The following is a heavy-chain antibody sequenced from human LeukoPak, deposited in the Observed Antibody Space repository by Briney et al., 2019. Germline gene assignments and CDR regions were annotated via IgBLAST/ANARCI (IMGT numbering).Heavy chain of an antibody. CDR2: IYTSGST. V-gene: IGHV4-59*10. D-gene: IGHD4-17*01. Sequence: SETLSLTCAVYGGSFSGYYWSWIRQPAGKGLEWIGRIYTSGSTNYNPSLKSRVTISVDTSKNQFSLKLSSVTAADTAVYYCARVIGDYALDAFDIWGQGTMVTVSS. J-gene: IGHJ3*02. CDR3: ARVIGDYALDAFDI. CDR1: GGSFSGYY.